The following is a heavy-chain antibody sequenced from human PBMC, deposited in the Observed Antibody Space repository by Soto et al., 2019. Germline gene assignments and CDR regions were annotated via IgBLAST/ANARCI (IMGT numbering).Heavy chain of an antibody. Sequence: GGSLRLSCAASGFTFSSYAMSWVRQAPGKGLEWVSAISGSGGSTYYADSVKGRFTISRDNSKNTLYLQMNSLRAEDTAVYYCAKDAYDSSGYYYPSSRYFQHWGQGTLVTVSS. CDR1: GFTFSSYA. D-gene: IGHD3-22*01. V-gene: IGHV3-23*01. CDR2: ISGSGGST. CDR3: AKDAYDSSGYYYPSSRYFQH. J-gene: IGHJ1*01.